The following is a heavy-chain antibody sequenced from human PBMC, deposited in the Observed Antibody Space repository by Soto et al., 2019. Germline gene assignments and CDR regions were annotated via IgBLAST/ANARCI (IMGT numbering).Heavy chain of an antibody. CDR1: EFTLTNYW. CDR3: EGLNGNL. CDR2: INEDGSDK. V-gene: IGHV3-7*01. Sequence: PGGSLRLSCVASEFTLTNYWMTWLRQAPGKGLEWVASINEDGSDKFYVASLKGRFSISRDTAQNSLYLQMDILTAEDTAIYYCEGLNGNLWGQGPLGTVSS. D-gene: IGHD1-26*01. J-gene: IGHJ5*02.